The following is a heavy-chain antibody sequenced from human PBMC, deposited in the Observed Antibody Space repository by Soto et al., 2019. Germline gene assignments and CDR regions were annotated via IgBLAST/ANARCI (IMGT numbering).Heavy chain of an antibody. CDR1: GVTFSSYA. D-gene: IGHD6-13*01. CDR2: IIPIFGTA. V-gene: IGHV1-69*13. CDR3: ARALAAADSWANWFDP. Sequence: SVKVSCKASGVTFSSYAISWVRQAPGQGLEWMGGIIPIFGTANYAQKFQGRVTITADESTSTAYMELSSLRSEDTAVYYCARALAAADSWANWFDPWGQGTLVTVSS. J-gene: IGHJ5*02.